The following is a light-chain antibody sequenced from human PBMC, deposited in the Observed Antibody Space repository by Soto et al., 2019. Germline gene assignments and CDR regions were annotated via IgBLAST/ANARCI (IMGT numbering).Light chain of an antibody. CDR3: AAWDDSLSGVV. J-gene: IGLJ3*02. Sequence: QSVLTQPPSASGTPGQRVTISCSGSSSNIGSNTVSWYHQLPGTAPRLLIYANNHRPSGVPDRFSASKSGTSASLAISGLQSEDEADYYCAAWDDSLSGVVFGGGTKLTVL. V-gene: IGLV1-44*01. CDR1: SSNIGSNT. CDR2: ANN.